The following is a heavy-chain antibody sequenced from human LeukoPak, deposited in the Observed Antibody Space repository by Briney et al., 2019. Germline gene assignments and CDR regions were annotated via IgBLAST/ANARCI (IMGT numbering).Heavy chain of an antibody. Sequence: GGSLRLSCAASGFTFSDYYMSWIRQAPGKGLEWVSYISSSGSTIYYADSVKGRFTISRDNAKNSLYLQMNSPRAEDTAVYYCARSANWGVGRYFDYWGQGTLVTVSS. CDR1: GFTFSDYY. D-gene: IGHD7-27*01. CDR3: ARSANWGVGRYFDY. J-gene: IGHJ4*02. V-gene: IGHV3-11*01. CDR2: ISSSGSTI.